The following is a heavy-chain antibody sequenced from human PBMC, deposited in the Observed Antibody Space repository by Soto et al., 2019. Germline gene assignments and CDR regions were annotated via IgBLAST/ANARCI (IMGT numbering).Heavy chain of an antibody. CDR2: ISHTRST. V-gene: IGHV4-30-2*01. D-gene: IGHD3-10*01. J-gene: IGHJ5*02. CDR3: ARAVAPYFGTWFDP. CDR1: GGPTSIRSSA. Sequence: SETLTLTCAFFGGPTSIRSSAAWSCIGQPPGKGLEWIGSISHTRSTSYNPSLKGRVTMSVDKSKNQFAVKLSSVTAADMAVYYCARAVAPYFGTWFDPWGQGTLVTVSS.